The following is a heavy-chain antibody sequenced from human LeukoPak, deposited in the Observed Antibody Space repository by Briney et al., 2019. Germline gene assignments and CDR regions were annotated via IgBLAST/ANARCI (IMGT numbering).Heavy chain of an antibody. Sequence: GGSLRLSCAASGFTFSTFAMTWVRQAPGKGPEYVSAISSNGDSTYYADSVKGRFTISRDNSKNTLYLQLGSLRTEDMAVYYCARDRFDTSGSGNYYYYGMDVWGQGTTVTISS. D-gene: IGHD3-10*01. V-gene: IGHV3-64*02. CDR3: ARDRFDTSGSGNYYYYGMDV. CDR1: GFTFSTFA. CDR2: ISSNGDST. J-gene: IGHJ6*02.